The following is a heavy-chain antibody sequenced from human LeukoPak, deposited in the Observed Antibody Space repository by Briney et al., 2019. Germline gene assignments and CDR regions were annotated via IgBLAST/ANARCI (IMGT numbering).Heavy chain of an antibody. V-gene: IGHV3-30*18. Sequence: PGGSLRLSCAASGFTFSTYGMHWVRQAPGKGLEWVAVISYDGSNKYYADSVKGRFTISRDNSKNTLYLQMNSLRAEDTPVYYCAKGQIAVAAPDAFDIWGQGTMVTVSS. J-gene: IGHJ3*02. CDR3: AKGQIAVAAPDAFDI. D-gene: IGHD6-19*01. CDR2: ISYDGSNK. CDR1: GFTFSTYG.